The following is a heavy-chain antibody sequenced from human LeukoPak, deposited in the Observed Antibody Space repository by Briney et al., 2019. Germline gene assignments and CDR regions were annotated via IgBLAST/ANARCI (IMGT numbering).Heavy chain of an antibody. D-gene: IGHD5-12*01. Sequence: GGSLRLSCAASGFTFSSYAMSWVRQAPGKGLEWVSAIRGSGGSTYYADSVKGRFTISRDNSKNTLYLQMNSLRAEDTAVYYCAKDMKATIRPKNWFDPWGQGTLVTVSS. J-gene: IGHJ5*02. CDR3: AKDMKATIRPKNWFDP. CDR1: GFTFSSYA. CDR2: IRGSGGST. V-gene: IGHV3-23*01.